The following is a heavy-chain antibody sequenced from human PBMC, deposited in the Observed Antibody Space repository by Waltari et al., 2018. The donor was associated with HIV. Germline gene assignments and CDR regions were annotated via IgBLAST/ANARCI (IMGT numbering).Heavy chain of an antibody. J-gene: IGHJ4*02. Sequence: EVQLVESGGGLVQPGGSLRLSCAASGFTFTNYAMNWGRQAPGKGLEWVAAISGSGGSTYYADSGKGRFTISRDNSKNTLYLQMNSLRAEDTALYYCAKDDSTGSSGYYPFHYWGQGTLITVSS. CDR1: GFTFTNYA. V-gene: IGHV3-23*04. CDR2: ISGSGGST. CDR3: AKDDSTGSSGYYPFHY. D-gene: IGHD3-22*01.